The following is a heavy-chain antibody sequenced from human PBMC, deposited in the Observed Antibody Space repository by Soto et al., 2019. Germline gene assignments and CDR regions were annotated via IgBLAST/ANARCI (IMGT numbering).Heavy chain of an antibody. V-gene: IGHV4-30-2*01. Sequence: PSETLSLTCAVSGGSISSGGYSWSWIRQPPGKGLEWIGYIYHSGSTYYNPSPKSRVTISVDRSKNQFSLKLSSVTAADTAVYYCARSGVLNWFDPWGQGTLVTVSS. J-gene: IGHJ5*02. D-gene: IGHD2-8*01. CDR2: IYHSGST. CDR1: GGSISSGGYS. CDR3: ARSGVLNWFDP.